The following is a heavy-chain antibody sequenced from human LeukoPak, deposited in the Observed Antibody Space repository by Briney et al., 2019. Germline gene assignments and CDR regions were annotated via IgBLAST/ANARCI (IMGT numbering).Heavy chain of an antibody. J-gene: IGHJ4*02. CDR2: IDYSGST. Sequence: SETLSLTCTVSGCSFSSSNYYWGWIRQTPGKGLEWIGSIDYSGSTYYNPSLKSRVTISVDTSKNQFSLKLSSVTAADTAVYYCARRPKDIIVVVAARGTFDYWGQGILVTVSS. CDR1: GCSFSSSNYY. D-gene: IGHD2-15*01. V-gene: IGHV4-39*01. CDR3: ARRPKDIIVVVAARGTFDY.